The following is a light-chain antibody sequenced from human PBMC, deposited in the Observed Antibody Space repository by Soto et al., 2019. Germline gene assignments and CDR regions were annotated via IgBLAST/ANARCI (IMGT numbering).Light chain of an antibody. CDR2: DPS. CDR1: QSVSDY. Sequence: EIALTQSPATLSLSPGEGATLSCRASQSVSDYLAWYQQKPGQAPRLLIYDPSNRATGIPARFSGSGAGTDFPLTISSLEPGDFAVYYCQQRTNWPITFGQGTRLEIK. CDR3: QQRTNWPIT. J-gene: IGKJ5*01. V-gene: IGKV3-11*01.